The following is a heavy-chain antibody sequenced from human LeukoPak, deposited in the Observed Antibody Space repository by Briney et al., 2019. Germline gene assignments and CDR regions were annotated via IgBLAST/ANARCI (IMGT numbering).Heavy chain of an antibody. Sequence: ASVKVSCKASGYTFTRYDISWVRQAPGQGLEWMGWISASNGHTNYAQKLQGRVSMTTDTSTSTAYMELRSLRSDDTAVYYCARDQLSGSYSTDWGQGTLVTVSS. D-gene: IGHD1-26*01. J-gene: IGHJ4*02. CDR2: ISASNGHT. CDR1: GYTFTRYD. CDR3: ARDQLSGSYSTD. V-gene: IGHV1-18*01.